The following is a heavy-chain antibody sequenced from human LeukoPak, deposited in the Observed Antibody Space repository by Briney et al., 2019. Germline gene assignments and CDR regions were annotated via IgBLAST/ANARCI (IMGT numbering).Heavy chain of an antibody. J-gene: IGHJ4*02. CDR3: ARGGLDGYSYGFDY. CDR2: ISSSSSYI. Sequence: GGSLRLSCAASGLTFSSYSMNWVRQAPGKGLEWVSSISSSSSYIYYADSVEGRFTISRDNAKNSLYLQMNSLRAEDTAVYYCARGGLDGYSYGFDYWGQGTLVTVSS. D-gene: IGHD5-18*01. V-gene: IGHV3-21*01. CDR1: GLTFSSYS.